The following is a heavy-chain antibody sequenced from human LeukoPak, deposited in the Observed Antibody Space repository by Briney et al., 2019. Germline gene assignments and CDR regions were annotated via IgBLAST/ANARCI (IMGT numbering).Heavy chain of an antibody. Sequence: NPSETLSLTCAVSGGSISSGGYSWSWIRQPPGKGLEWIGYIYHSGSTYYNPSLKSRVTISVDRSKNQFSLKLSSVTAADTAVYYCARAQGLRYAFDIWGQGTMVTVSS. CDR3: ARAQGLRYAFDI. CDR1: GGSISSGGYS. V-gene: IGHV4-30-2*01. CDR2: IYHSGST. D-gene: IGHD4-17*01. J-gene: IGHJ3*02.